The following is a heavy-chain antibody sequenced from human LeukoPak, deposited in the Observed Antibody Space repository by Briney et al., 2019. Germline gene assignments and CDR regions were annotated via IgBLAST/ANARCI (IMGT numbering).Heavy chain of an antibody. CDR2: IYYSGST. CDR1: GGSISSYY. CDR3: ARDLRGSYYFDY. V-gene: IGHV4-59*01. Sequence: SETLSLTCTVSGGSISSYYWSWIRQPPGKGLEWIGYIYYSGSTNYNPSLKSRVTISVDTSKNQFSLKLSSVTAADTAVCYCARDLRGSYYFDYWGQGTLVTVSS. D-gene: IGHD1-26*01. J-gene: IGHJ4*02.